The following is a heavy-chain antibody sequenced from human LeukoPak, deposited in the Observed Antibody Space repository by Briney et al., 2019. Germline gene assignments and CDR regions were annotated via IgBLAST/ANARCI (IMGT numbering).Heavy chain of an antibody. D-gene: IGHD2-21*01. CDR2: IKQDGSEK. V-gene: IGHV3-7*01. CDR3: ARIGEGGDPYCDY. Sequence: GGALRLSCAASGFTFSSYWMSWVRQAPGKGLEWVANIKQDGSEKYYVDSVKGRFTISRDNAKNSLYLQMNSLRAEDTAVYYCARIGEGGDPYCDYCGQGTLVTVSS. J-gene: IGHJ4*02. CDR1: GFTFSSYW.